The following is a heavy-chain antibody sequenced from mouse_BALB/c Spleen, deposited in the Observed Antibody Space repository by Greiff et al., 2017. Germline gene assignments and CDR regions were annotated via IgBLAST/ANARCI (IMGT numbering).Heavy chain of an antibody. Sequence: VQLQQSGAELVKPGASVKLSCTASGFNIKDTYMHWVKQRPEQGLEWIGRIDPANGNTKYDPKFQGKATITADTSSNTAYLQLSSLTSEDTAVYYCARESYGNYYYAMDYWGQGTSVTVSS. D-gene: IGHD2-1*01. V-gene: IGHV14-3*02. J-gene: IGHJ4*01. CDR2: IDPANGNT. CDR1: GFNIKDTY. CDR3: ARESYGNYYYAMDY.